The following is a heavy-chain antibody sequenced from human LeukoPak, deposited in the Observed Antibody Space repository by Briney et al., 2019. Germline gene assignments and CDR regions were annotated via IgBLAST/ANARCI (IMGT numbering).Heavy chain of an antibody. Sequence: GGSLRLSCAASGFTFSSYSMSWVRRAPGKGLEWVSVHTASGGRTYYADSVKGRFTISRDNSKNTLYLQMNSLRAEDTAVYYCAKAVLMVYDYFDYWGQGTLVTVSS. J-gene: IGHJ4*02. CDR1: GFTFSSYS. V-gene: IGHV3-23*01. CDR2: HTASGGRT. D-gene: IGHD2-8*01. CDR3: AKAVLMVYDYFDY.